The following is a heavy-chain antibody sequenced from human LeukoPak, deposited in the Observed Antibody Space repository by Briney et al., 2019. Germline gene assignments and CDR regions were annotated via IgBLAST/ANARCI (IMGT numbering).Heavy chain of an antibody. D-gene: IGHD3-3*01. J-gene: IGHJ4*02. CDR1: GFTFSSYA. Sequence: GGSLRLSCAASGFTFSSYAMSWVRQAPGKGLEWVSSISGSGGDTFYAGSVKGRFTISRDNSKNTLYLQMDSLRVDDTAVYYCARDRAWNYFDSWGQGTLVTVSS. CDR2: ISGSGGDT. V-gene: IGHV3-23*01. CDR3: ARDRAWNYFDS.